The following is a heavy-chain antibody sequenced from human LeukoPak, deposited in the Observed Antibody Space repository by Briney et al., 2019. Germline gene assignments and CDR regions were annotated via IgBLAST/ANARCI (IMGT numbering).Heavy chain of an antibody. V-gene: IGHV3-7*01. CDR2: IKQDGSEK. CDR1: GFTFSTYE. J-gene: IGHJ6*03. D-gene: IGHD3-9*01. Sequence: GGSLRLSCAASGFTFSTYEMSWVRQAPGKGLEWVAYIKQDGSEKYYVDSVKGRFTISRDNAKNSLYPQMNSLRAEDTAVYYCAKEYDDILTWFRYYMDVWGKGTTVTISS. CDR3: AKEYDDILTWFRYYMDV.